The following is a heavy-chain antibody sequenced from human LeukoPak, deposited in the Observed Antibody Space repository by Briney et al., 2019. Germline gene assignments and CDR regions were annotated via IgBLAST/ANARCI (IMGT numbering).Heavy chain of an antibody. D-gene: IGHD5-12*01. Sequence: GGSLRLSCAASGFTFRSYSMNWVRQAPGKGLEWVSSISSSSSYIYYADSVKGRFTISRDNAKNSLYLQMNSLRAEDTAVYYCARDSSYFAFDIWGQGTMVTVSS. CDR3: ARDSSYFAFDI. V-gene: IGHV3-21*01. CDR2: ISSSSSYI. J-gene: IGHJ3*02. CDR1: GFTFRSYS.